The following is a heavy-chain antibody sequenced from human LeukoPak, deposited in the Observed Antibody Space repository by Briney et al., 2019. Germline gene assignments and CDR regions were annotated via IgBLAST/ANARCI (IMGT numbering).Heavy chain of an antibody. CDR1: SGSISSYY. D-gene: IGHD3-10*01. Sequence: SETLSLTCTVPSGSISSYYWSWIRQPPGKGLEWIGYIYYSGSTKYNPSLNSRGTISLGTSTNQVSLKLTSVTAADTAVYYCARASGSGTYYPYWGQGTLVTVSS. V-gene: IGHV4-59*01. CDR3: ARASGSGTYYPY. CDR2: IYYSGST. J-gene: IGHJ4*02.